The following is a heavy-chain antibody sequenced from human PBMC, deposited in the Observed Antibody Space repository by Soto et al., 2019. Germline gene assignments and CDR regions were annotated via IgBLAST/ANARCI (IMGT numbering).Heavy chain of an antibody. CDR3: ARGKRGIRYYGSGTSDWLDP. Sequence: SETLSLTCAVSGGSISSGDYSWSWIRQPPGKGLEWIGYMFHSGSAYYNPSLKSRVTIPVDRSKNQFSLKLTSLTAADTAVYYCARGKRGIRYYGSGTSDWLDPWGQGTLVTVSS. CDR2: MFHSGSA. V-gene: IGHV4-30-2*01. D-gene: IGHD3-10*01. J-gene: IGHJ5*02. CDR1: GGSISSGDYS.